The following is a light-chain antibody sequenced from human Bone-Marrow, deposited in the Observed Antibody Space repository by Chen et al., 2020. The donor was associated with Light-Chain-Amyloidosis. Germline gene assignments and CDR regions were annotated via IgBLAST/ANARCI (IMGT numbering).Light chain of an antibody. CDR1: SGSIATNY. J-gene: IGLJ3*02. Sequence: FMLTQPHSVSESPGKTVTISCTRSSGSIATNYVQWYHQRPGSSPTTVTYEDDQRPSGVPDRFSGSIDRSSNSASLTISGLKTEDEADYYCQSYQGSSQGVFGGGTKLTVL. V-gene: IGLV6-57*01. CDR3: QSYQGSSQGV. CDR2: EDD.